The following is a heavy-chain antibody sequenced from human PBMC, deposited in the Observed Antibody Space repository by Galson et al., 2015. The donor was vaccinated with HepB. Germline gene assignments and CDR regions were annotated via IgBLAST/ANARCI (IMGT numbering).Heavy chain of an antibody. V-gene: IGHV1-18*01. Sequence: SVKVSCKASGYNFPTYSITWVRQAPGQGLEWVGWISPHNRYTNYAQNFQGRVTMTTDTSTSTTYLELRSLRSDDTAVYYCARGALVVAVGATPNNWFDPWGRGTLVTVSS. D-gene: IGHD2-15*01. CDR2: ISPHNRYT. J-gene: IGHJ5*02. CDR3: ARGALVVAVGATPNNWFDP. CDR1: GYNFPTYS.